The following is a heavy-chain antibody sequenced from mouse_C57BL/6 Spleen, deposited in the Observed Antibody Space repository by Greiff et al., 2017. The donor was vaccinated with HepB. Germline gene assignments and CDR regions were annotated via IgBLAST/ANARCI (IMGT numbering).Heavy chain of an antibody. CDR2: ISSGSSTI. J-gene: IGHJ3*01. Sequence: EVHLVESGGGLVKPGGSLKLSCAASGFTFSDYGMHWVRQAPEKGLEWVAYISSGSSTIYYADTVKGRFTISRDNAKNTLFLQMTSLRSEDTAMFYWARPLTTVGATRAWFAYWGQGTLVTVSA. CDR1: GFTFSDYG. V-gene: IGHV5-17*01. D-gene: IGHD1-1*01. CDR3: ARPLTTVGATRAWFAY.